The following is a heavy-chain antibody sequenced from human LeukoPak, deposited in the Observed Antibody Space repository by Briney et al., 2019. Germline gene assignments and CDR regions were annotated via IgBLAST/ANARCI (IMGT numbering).Heavy chain of an antibody. Sequence: PSGTLSLTCAVSGGSINSSNWWSWVRQPPGKGLEWIGEVYHSGSTNYNPSLKSRVTISVDKSKNQFSLKLSSVTAADTAVYYCARVGGLVSSFDYWGQGTLVTVSS. D-gene: IGHD3-3*01. CDR3: ARVGGLVSSFDY. V-gene: IGHV4-4*02. CDR1: GGSINSSNW. CDR2: VYHSGST. J-gene: IGHJ4*02.